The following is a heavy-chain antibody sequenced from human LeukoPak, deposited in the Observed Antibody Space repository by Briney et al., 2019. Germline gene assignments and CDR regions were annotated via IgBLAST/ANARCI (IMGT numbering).Heavy chain of an antibody. CDR3: ARGNFAFDI. CDR1: GFTFSNYW. CDR2: IKVDGSEK. J-gene: IGHJ3*02. D-gene: IGHD1-7*01. Sequence: PGGSLRLSCAASGFTFSNYWMSWVRQAPGKGLEWVANIKVDGSEKYYVDSVKGRFTISRGNAKNSLYLQMNSLRAEDTAVYSCARGNFAFDIWGQGTMVTVSS. V-gene: IGHV3-7*01.